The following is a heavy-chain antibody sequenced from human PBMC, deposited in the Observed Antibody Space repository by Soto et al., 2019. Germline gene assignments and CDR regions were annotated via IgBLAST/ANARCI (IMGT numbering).Heavy chain of an antibody. Sequence: PGGSLRLSCVASGFTFSNFAMAWVRQAPGEGLEWVSAISGSGDDTFYADSMKGRFTISRDNSKDTLYLQINSLRAEDTAVYYCANPIANPGDTYGFWGRGTLVTVSS. CDR1: GFTFSNFA. CDR3: ANPIANPGDTYGF. CDR2: ISGSGDDT. V-gene: IGHV3-23*01. J-gene: IGHJ4*02. D-gene: IGHD5-18*01.